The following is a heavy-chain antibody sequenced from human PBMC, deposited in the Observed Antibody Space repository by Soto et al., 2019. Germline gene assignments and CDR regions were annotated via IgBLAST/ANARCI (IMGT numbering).Heavy chain of an antibody. V-gene: IGHV3-7*01. D-gene: IGHD6-13*01. CDR3: ATRPRSSWYPYYYYGMDV. Sequence: PGGSLRLSCAAAGFTFSSYWMSWVRQAPGKGREWVANIKQDGSEKYYVDSVKGRFTISRDNAKNSLYLQMNSLRAEDTAVYYCATRPRSSWYPYYYYGMDVWGQGTTVTVSS. CDR2: IKQDGSEK. CDR1: GFTFSSYW. J-gene: IGHJ6*02.